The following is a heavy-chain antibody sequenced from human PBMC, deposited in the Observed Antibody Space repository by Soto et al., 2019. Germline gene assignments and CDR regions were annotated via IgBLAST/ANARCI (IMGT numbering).Heavy chain of an antibody. J-gene: IGHJ6*02. Sequence: SETLSLTCTVSGGSISSYYWSWIRQPPGKGLEWIGYIYYSGSTNYNPSLKSRVTISVDTSKNQFSLKLSSVTAADTAVYYCARWVPKVLGRYYDFWSGYYLDGMDVWGQGTTVTVSS. D-gene: IGHD3-3*01. CDR3: ARWVPKVLGRYYDFWSGYYLDGMDV. CDR1: GGSISSYY. V-gene: IGHV4-59*01. CDR2: IYYSGST.